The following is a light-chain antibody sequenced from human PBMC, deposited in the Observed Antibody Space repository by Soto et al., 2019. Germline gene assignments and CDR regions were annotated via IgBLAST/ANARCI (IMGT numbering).Light chain of an antibody. J-gene: IGKJ5*01. CDR2: GAS. Sequence: EIVLTQSPGTLSLSPGERATLSCRASQSVSNNYLAWYQQKPGQAPRLLIYGASSRATGIQVRFSGSGSGTEFTLTIRSLQSEDFAVYYCKQYNNWPLTFGQGTRLEIK. V-gene: IGKV3-15*01. CDR3: KQYNNWPLT. CDR1: QSVSNN.